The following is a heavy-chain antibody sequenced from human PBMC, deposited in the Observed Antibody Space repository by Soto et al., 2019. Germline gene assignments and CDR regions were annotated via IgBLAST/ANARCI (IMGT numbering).Heavy chain of an antibody. D-gene: IGHD4-17*01. CDR3: ARDPIYGGNSGAFDI. J-gene: IGHJ3*02. V-gene: IGHV1-2*02. CDR2: INPNSGGT. Sequence: ASVKVSCTASGYTFTGYYMHWVRQVPAQGLEWMGCINPNSGGTNYGQKCQGRVTMTRDTSSSTGYMELSRLRSDDTAVYYCARDPIYGGNSGAFDIWGQGTRVTVS. CDR1: GYTFTGYY.